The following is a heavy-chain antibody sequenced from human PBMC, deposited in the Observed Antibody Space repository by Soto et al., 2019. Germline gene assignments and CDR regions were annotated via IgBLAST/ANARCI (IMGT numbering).Heavy chain of an antibody. CDR1: GGTFSSYA. D-gene: IGHD3-10*01. V-gene: IGHV1-3*01. Sequence: ASVKVSCKASGGTFSSYAISWVRQAPGQRLEWMGWINAGNGNTKYSQKFQGRVTITRDTSASTAYMELSSLRSEDTAVYYCARGVLLWFGEFYAFDIWGQGTMVTVSS. J-gene: IGHJ3*02. CDR3: ARGVLLWFGEFYAFDI. CDR2: INAGNGNT.